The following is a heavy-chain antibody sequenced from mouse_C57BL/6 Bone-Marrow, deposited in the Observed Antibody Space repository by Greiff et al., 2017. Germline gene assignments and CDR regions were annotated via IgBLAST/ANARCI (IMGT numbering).Heavy chain of an antibody. V-gene: IGHV1-81*01. Sequence: VQLQQSGAELARPGASVKLSCKASGYTFTSYGISWVKQRTGQGLEWIGEIYPRSGNTYYNEKFKGKATLTADKSSSTADMELRSLTSEDSAVYFCARWDYYGSSHAMDYWGQGTSVTVSS. J-gene: IGHJ4*01. CDR2: IYPRSGNT. CDR3: ARWDYYGSSHAMDY. D-gene: IGHD1-1*01. CDR1: GYTFTSYG.